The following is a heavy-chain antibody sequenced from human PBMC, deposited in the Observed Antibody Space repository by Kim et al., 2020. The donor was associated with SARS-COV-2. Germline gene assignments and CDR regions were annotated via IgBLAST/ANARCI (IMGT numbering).Heavy chain of an antibody. CDR2: IYYSGST. CDR3: ARGRYYGSGSYYVPHSYYGMDV. CDR1: GGSISSGGYY. J-gene: IGHJ6*02. Sequence: SETLSLTCTVSGGSISSGGYYWSWIRQHPGKGLEWIGYIYYSGSTYYNPSLKSRVTISVDTSKNQFSLKLSSVTAADTAVYYCARGRYYGSGSYYVPHSYYGMDVWGQGTTVTVSS. D-gene: IGHD3-10*01. V-gene: IGHV4-31*03.